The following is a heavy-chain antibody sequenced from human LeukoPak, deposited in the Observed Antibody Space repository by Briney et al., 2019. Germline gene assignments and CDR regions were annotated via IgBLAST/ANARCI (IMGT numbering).Heavy chain of an antibody. CDR1: GFTFSSSA. J-gene: IGHJ4*02. Sequence: GGSLRLSCAASGFTFSSSAMSWVRQAPGKGLEWISAISNNGGYTYYADSVQGRFTISRDNSKSTLCLQMNSLRAEDTAVYYCARQLGYCSDGSCYFPYWGQGTLVTVSS. D-gene: IGHD2-15*01. CDR3: ARQLGYCSDGSCYFPY. CDR2: ISNNGGYT. V-gene: IGHV3-23*01.